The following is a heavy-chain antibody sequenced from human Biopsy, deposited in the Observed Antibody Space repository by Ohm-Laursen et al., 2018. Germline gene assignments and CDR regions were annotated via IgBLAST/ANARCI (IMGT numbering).Heavy chain of an antibody. CDR3: ARGLSSGWYGYFDA. V-gene: IGHV3-33*04. D-gene: IGHD6-19*01. CDR1: GFTFSHYA. J-gene: IGHJ2*01. Sequence: SLRLSCAASGFTFSHYAMHWVRQAPGKGLEWISLIWYDGTNEDYADSVKGRFTISRDNSKNTLYLQINTLTLEDTAFYYCARGLSSGWYGYFDAWGRGTLVTVSS. CDR2: IWYDGTNE.